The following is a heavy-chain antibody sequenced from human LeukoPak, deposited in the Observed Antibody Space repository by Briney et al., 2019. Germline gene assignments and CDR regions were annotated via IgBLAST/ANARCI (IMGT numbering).Heavy chain of an antibody. CDR2: INPNSGVT. D-gene: IGHD2-2*03. CDR1: EYTFTGYF. J-gene: IGHJ3*02. V-gene: IGHV1-2*02. Sequence: ASVKVSCKASEYTFTGYFMYWVRQAPGQGLEWMGWINPNSGVTNYAQKFQGRVTMTRDTSISTAYMELSRLTSDDTAVYFCARGGYCSTISCSFDAFDIWGQGTMVTVSS. CDR3: ARGGYCSTISCSFDAFDI.